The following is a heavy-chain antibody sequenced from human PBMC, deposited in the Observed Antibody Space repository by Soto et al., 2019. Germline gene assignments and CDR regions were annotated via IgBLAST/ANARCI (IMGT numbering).Heavy chain of an antibody. D-gene: IGHD4-17*01. CDR3: ARARGSPIRSRDGMDV. CDR1: GFTFNNYA. CDR2: ISYDGSNK. J-gene: IGHJ6*02. Sequence: GGSLRLSCAASGFTFNNYAIYWVRQAPGKGLEWVAVISYDGSNKYYADSVKGRFTISRDNSKNTLYLQMNSLRAEDTAVYYCARARGSPIRSRDGMDVWGQGTTVTVSS. V-gene: IGHV3-30*04.